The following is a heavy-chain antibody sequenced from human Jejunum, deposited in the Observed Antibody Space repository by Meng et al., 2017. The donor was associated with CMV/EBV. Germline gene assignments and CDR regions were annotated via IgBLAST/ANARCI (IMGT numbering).Heavy chain of an antibody. Sequence: SSGCRFWDWIRQSPGSGMQWIGNVEYNGTTYYNPSLQGRVTMSLDTSKNQFSLKLTSVTAADTAVYYCARGRGGCQTTTDCHPALFDPWGPGTLVTVSS. J-gene: IGHJ5*02. CDR2: VEYNGTT. D-gene: IGHD1-26*01. CDR3: ARGRGGCQTTTDCHPALFDP. CDR1: SSGCRF. V-gene: IGHV4-39*07.